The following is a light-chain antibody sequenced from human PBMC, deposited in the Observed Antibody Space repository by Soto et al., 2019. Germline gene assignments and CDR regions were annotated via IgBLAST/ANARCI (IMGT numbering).Light chain of an antibody. J-gene: IGKJ4*01. CDR2: PPT. Sequence: PGERPTLSCRASQSFYCNYLALDQQKTYQSPRPLISPPTRRATGIPDRFSGSGSGTDFTLTISSLEPEDFAVYYCPQRSNWALTVGGGTKVDI. CDR3: PQRSNWALT. CDR1: QSFYCNY. V-gene: IGKV3D-20*02.